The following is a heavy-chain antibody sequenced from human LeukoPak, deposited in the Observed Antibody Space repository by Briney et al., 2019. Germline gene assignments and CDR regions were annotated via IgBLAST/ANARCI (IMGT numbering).Heavy chain of an antibody. CDR1: GYTFTGHY. J-gene: IGHJ5*02. V-gene: IGHV1-2*02. CDR3: ARGLYYEQQLVTDSGWFDP. D-gene: IGHD6-13*01. CDR2: INPNSGST. Sequence: ASLKVSCTASGYTFTGHYMHWVRQAPGQGLEWMGGINPNSGSTNYAHNFQGRFTMTRDTSINTTYMQLSRLRADATAVYYCARGLYYEQQLVTDSGWFDPWGQGTLVTVSS.